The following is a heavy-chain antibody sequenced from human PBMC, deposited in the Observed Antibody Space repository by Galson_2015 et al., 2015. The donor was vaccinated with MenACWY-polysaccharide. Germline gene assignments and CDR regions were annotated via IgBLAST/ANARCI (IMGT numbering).Heavy chain of an antibody. CDR3: VRVGVPAAIAMDV. V-gene: IGHV3-21*01. J-gene: IGHJ6*03. Sequence: SLRLSCAASGFTFSSYSMNWVRQAPGKGLEWVSSISSTSSYIYYADSVKGRFTISRDSAKNSLYLQMNILRAEDTAVYYRVRVGVPAAIAMDVWGEGTTVTVSS. CDR2: ISSTSSYI. CDR1: GFTFSSYS. D-gene: IGHD2-2*02.